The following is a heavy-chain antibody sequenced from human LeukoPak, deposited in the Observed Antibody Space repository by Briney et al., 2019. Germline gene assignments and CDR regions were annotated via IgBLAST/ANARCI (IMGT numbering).Heavy chain of an antibody. CDR2: IYSGGST. V-gene: IGHV3-53*01. J-gene: IGHJ4*02. D-gene: IGHD3-10*01. Sequence: GGSLRLSCVASGFTFSTYWMHWVRQAPGKGLEWVSVIYSGGSTYYADSVKGRFTISRDNSKNTLYLQMNSLRAEDTAVYYCARGRSMVRGVIEYFDYWGQGTLVTVSS. CDR1: GFTFSTYW. CDR3: ARGRSMVRGVIEYFDY.